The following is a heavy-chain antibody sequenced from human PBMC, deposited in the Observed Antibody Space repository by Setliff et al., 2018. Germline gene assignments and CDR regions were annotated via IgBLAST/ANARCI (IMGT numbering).Heavy chain of an antibody. V-gene: IGHV4-38-2*01. CDR3: ARQPEGGYYDSSGYYGMAPYYFDY. Sequence: SLTCAVSGYSISSGYYWGWIRQPPGKGLEWIGSIYHSGSTYYNPPLKSRVTISVDTSKNQFSLKLSSVTAADTAVYYCARQPEGGYYDSSGYYGMAPYYFDYWGQGTLVTVSS. CDR2: IYHSGST. CDR1: GYSISSGYY. J-gene: IGHJ4*02. D-gene: IGHD3-22*01.